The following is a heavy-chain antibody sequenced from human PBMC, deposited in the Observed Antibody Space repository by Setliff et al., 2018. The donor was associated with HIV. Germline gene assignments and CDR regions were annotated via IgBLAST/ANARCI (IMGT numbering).Heavy chain of an antibody. V-gene: IGHV4-61*01. CDR1: GVSISSGNYY. D-gene: IGHD6-25*01. CDR3: ARYSPRGYTLTGPY. CDR2: IFYSGST. J-gene: IGHJ4*02. Sequence: PSETLSLTCTVSGVSISSGNYYWSWIRQPPGKGLEWIGYIFYSGSTYYNPSLKSRVTISLDTSKNQFSLKLTSVTAADTAVYYCARYSPRGYTLTGPYWGQGTLVTVSS.